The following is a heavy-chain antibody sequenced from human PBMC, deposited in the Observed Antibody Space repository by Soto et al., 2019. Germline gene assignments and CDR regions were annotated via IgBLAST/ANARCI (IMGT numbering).Heavy chain of an antibody. D-gene: IGHD5-18*01. CDR2: IYYSGST. V-gene: IGHV4-59*08. J-gene: IGHJ4*02. CDR1: GGSISSYY. Sequence: PSETLSLTCTVSGGSISSYYWSWIRQPPGKGLEWIGYIYYSGSTNYNPSLKSRVTISVDTSKNQFSLKLSPVTAADTAVYYCARHANLVAMVDFDYWGQGTLVTVSS. CDR3: ARHANLVAMVDFDY.